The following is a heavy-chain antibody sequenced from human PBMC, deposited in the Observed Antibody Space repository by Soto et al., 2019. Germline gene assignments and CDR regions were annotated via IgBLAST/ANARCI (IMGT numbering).Heavy chain of an antibody. CDR1: GGSISSSNW. CDR2: IYHSGST. J-gene: IGHJ4*02. Sequence: QVQLQESGPGLVKPSGTLSLTCAVSGGSISSSNWWSWVRQPPGKGLEWIGEIYHSGSTNYNPSLKSRVTISVDKSKNQFSLKLSSVTAADTAVYYCASLTVVVITAEGPTHFDYWGQGTLVTVSS. V-gene: IGHV4-4*02. D-gene: IGHD3-22*01. CDR3: ASLTVVVITAEGPTHFDY.